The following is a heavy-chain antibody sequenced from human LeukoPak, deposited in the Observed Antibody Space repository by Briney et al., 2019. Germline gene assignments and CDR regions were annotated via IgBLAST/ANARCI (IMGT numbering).Heavy chain of an antibody. CDR1: GFTFSSYG. CDR3: ATSGIMWYNWNDNPFDY. J-gene: IGHJ4*02. D-gene: IGHD1-1*01. CDR2: ISYDGSNK. V-gene: IGHV3-30*03. Sequence: GRSLRLSCAASGFTFSSYGMHWVRQAPGKGLEWVAVISYDGSNKYYADSVNGRFTISRDNSKNTLYLQMNSLRAEDTAVYYCATSGIMWYNWNDNPFDYWGQGTLVTVSS.